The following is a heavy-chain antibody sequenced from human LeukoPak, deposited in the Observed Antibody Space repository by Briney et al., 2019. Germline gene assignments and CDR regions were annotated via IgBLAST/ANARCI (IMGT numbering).Heavy chain of an antibody. Sequence: GGSLRLSCAASGFTFKSYWMSWVRQAPGKGLEWVANIKEDESEKYYVDSVKGRFTISRDNANNSLYMQMNSLRAEDTAVYYCARDQGEEFDFWGQGTLVTVSS. J-gene: IGHJ4*02. CDR2: IKEDESEK. CDR3: ARDQGEEFDF. D-gene: IGHD3-16*01. CDR1: GFTFKSYW. V-gene: IGHV3-7*01.